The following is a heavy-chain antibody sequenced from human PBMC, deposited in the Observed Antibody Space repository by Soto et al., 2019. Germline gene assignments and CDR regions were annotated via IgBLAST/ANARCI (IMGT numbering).Heavy chain of an antibody. CDR3: ARLNDYGDFEYFQH. CDR1: GYSFTSFW. J-gene: IGHJ1*01. V-gene: IGHV5-51*01. CDR2: LYPGDSDT. Sequence: GESLKISSKGSGYSFTSFWIGWVRQMPGKGLEWMGILYPGDSDTRYSPSFQGQVTISADQSISTAYLQWSSLKASDTAMYYCARLNDYGDFEYFQHWGQGTLVTVSS. D-gene: IGHD4-17*01.